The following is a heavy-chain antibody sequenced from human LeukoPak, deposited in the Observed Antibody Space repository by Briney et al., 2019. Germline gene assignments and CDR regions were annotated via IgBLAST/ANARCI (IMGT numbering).Heavy chain of an antibody. Sequence: SETLSLTCAVYGGSFSGYYWSWIRQPPGKGLEWIGEINHSGSTNYNPSLRSRVTISVDTSKNQFSLKLSSVTAADTAVYYCARAPSGATNDAFDIWGQGTMVTVSS. CDR2: INHSGST. J-gene: IGHJ3*02. CDR3: ARAPSGATNDAFDI. D-gene: IGHD1-26*01. CDR1: GGSFSGYY. V-gene: IGHV4-34*01.